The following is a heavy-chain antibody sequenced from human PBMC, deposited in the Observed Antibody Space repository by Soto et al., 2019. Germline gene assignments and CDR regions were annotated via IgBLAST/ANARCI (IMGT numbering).Heavy chain of an antibody. J-gene: IGHJ6*02. CDR2: IYSGGST. CDR3: AREKWFGELSGEADSNYYYGMDV. CDR1: GFTVSSNY. D-gene: IGHD3-10*01. V-gene: IGHV3-53*01. Sequence: GGSLRLSCAASGFTVSSNYMSWVRQAPGKGLEWVSVIYSGGSTYYAESVKGRFTISRDNSKNTLYLQMNSLRAEDTAVYYCAREKWFGELSGEADSNYYYGMDVWGQGTTVTVSS.